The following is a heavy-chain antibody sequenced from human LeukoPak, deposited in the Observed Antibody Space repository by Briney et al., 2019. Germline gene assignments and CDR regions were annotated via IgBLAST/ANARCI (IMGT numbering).Heavy chain of an antibody. CDR2: IKGDGSAK. J-gene: IGHJ3*02. CDR1: GFAFSDSW. Sequence: GGSLRLSCAASGFAFSDSWMTWIRQAPGKGLEWVAFIKGDGSAKKYVDSVNGRFTISRDNAKNSLFLQMNSLRAEDTAVYYCARDRGWIQHDIWGQGTMVTVSS. V-gene: IGHV3-7*01. D-gene: IGHD5-18*01. CDR3: ARDRGWIQHDI.